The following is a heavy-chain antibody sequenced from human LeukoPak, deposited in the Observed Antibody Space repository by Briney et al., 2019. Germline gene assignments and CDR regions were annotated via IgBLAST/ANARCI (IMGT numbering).Heavy chain of an antibody. CDR3: ARSFSGDYRTFDY. V-gene: IGHV4-39*07. Sequence: SETLSLTCAVSGGSISSNSYYWGWIRQPPGKGLKWIGTIYYGGSTYYNPSLKSRVTISVDTSMNQFSLKLSSVTAADTAVYYCARSFSGDYRTFDYWGQGTPVTVSS. CDR1: GGSISSNSYY. D-gene: IGHD1-26*01. J-gene: IGHJ4*02. CDR2: IYYGGST.